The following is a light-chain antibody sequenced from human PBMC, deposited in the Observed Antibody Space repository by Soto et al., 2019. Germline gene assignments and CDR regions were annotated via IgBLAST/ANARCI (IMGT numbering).Light chain of an antibody. CDR3: QQSYSTPVG. CDR1: QSIANF. Sequence: DIQMTQSPSSLSASVGDRVTITCRASQSIANFLNWYQQKPGKAPKLLIYAASSLQSGVPSRFSGSGSGTDFTLTISSLQPEDFATYYCQQSYSTPVGFGQGTKVDIK. CDR2: AAS. J-gene: IGKJ1*01. V-gene: IGKV1-39*01.